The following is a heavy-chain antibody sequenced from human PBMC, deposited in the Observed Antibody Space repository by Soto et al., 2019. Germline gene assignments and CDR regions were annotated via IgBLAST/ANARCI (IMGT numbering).Heavy chain of an antibody. Sequence: SETLSLTCAVYGGSFSGYYWSWIRQPPGKGLEWIGEINHSGSTNYNPSLKSRVTISVDTSKNQFSLKLSSVTAADTAVYYCARTCSGCSCYISNDAFDIWGQGTMVTVSS. J-gene: IGHJ3*02. V-gene: IGHV4-34*01. CDR2: INHSGST. CDR3: ARTCSGCSCYISNDAFDI. CDR1: GGSFSGYY. D-gene: IGHD2-15*01.